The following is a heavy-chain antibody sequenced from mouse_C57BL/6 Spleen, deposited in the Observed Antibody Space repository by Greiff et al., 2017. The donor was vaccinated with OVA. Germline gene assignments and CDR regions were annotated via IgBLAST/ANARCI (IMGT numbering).Heavy chain of an antibody. V-gene: IGHV3-6*01. J-gene: IGHJ3*01. CDR3: ARNWVRFAY. CDR1: GYSITSGYY. Sequence: DVQLQESGPGLVKPSQSLSLTCSVTGYSITSGYYWNWIRQFPGNKLEWMGYISYDGSNNYNPSLKNRISITRDTSKNQFFLKLNSVTTEDTATYYCARNWVRFAYWGQGTLVTVSA. D-gene: IGHD4-1*01. CDR2: ISYDGSN.